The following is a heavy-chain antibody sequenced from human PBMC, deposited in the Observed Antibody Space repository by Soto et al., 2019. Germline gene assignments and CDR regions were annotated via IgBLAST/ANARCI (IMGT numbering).Heavy chain of an antibody. Sequence: GGSLRLSCAASGFTFSNAWMSWVRQAPGKGLEWVGRIKSKTDGGTTDYAAPVKGRFTISRDDSKNTLYLQMNSLKTEDTAVYYCTTALNLFLKCGDYGYDVFAIWREGTMVSVS. CDR1: GFTFSNAW. V-gene: IGHV3-15*01. CDR2: IKSKTDGGTT. D-gene: IGHD4-17*01. CDR3: TTALNLFLKCGDYGYDVFAI. J-gene: IGHJ3*02.